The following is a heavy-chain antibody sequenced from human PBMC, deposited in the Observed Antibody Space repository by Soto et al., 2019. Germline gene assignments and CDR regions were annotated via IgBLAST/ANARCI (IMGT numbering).Heavy chain of an antibody. D-gene: IGHD2-21*02. Sequence: QVHLQESGPGLVNPSGTLTLTCAVSGGSIGSSHWWGWVRQAPGKGLEWIGEIYHSGSTNYNPSLKSRITMSVDKSKNQFSVNLSSVTAADTAVYYCVRDADETAIVPAPWLVWGRGTMVTVSS. CDR1: GGSIGSSHW. CDR2: IYHSGST. J-gene: IGHJ6*02. CDR3: VRDADETAIVPAPWLV. V-gene: IGHV4-4*02.